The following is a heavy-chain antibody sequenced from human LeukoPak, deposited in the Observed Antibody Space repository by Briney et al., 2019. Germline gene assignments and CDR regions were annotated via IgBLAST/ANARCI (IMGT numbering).Heavy chain of an antibody. CDR1: SGSISTSNYY. J-gene: IGHJ4*02. Sequence: SETLSLTCTVSSGSISTSNYYWGWVRQPPGKALEWIGNIFYSGSTYYSPSLKSRVTISVDTSKNQFSLKLSSVTAADTAVYYCARVGDGYNYRSIDYWGQGTLVTVSS. V-gene: IGHV4-39*07. CDR2: IFYSGST. D-gene: IGHD5-24*01. CDR3: ARVGDGYNYRSIDY.